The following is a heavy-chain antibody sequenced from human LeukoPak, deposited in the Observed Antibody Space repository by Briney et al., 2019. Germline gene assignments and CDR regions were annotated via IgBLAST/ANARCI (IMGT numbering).Heavy chain of an antibody. V-gene: IGHV5-10-1*01. Sequence: GESLKISCKGSGYSFISYWISWVRQMPGKGLEWMGRIDPSDSYTNYSPSFQGHVTISADKSISTAYLQWSSLKASDTAMYYCARHGSSGWSYNWFDPWGQGTLVTVSS. J-gene: IGHJ5*02. CDR1: GYSFISYW. CDR2: IDPSDSYT. D-gene: IGHD6-19*01. CDR3: ARHGSSGWSYNWFDP.